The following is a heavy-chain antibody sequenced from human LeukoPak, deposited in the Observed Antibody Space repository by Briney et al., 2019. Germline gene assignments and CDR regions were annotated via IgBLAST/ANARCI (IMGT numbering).Heavy chain of an antibody. CDR3: AIGYSGRHYYFDF. CDR2: IRSSSSTI. V-gene: IGHV3-48*01. Sequence: PGGSLRLSCEGSGYTFSNYSMNWVRQAPGKGLEWVSYIRSSSSTIYYADSVKGRFTISRDNSKNTLYLQMNSLRAEDTAVYYCAIGYSGRHYYFDFWGQGTLVTVSS. D-gene: IGHD1-26*01. J-gene: IGHJ4*02. CDR1: GYTFSNYS.